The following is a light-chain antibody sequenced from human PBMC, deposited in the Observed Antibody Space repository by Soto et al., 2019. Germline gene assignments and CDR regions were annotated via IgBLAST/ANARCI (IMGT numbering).Light chain of an antibody. CDR3: QQYNNLPPT. J-gene: IGKJ1*01. CDR2: RAS. V-gene: IGKV3-15*01. Sequence: VMTQSPATLSVSPGERATLSCRASQSISSNLAWYQQKLGQAPRLFIFRASSRATGVPARFSGSGSGTEFNMTISSLQSEDSAFYYCQQYNNLPPTFGQGTKVEVK. CDR1: QSISSN.